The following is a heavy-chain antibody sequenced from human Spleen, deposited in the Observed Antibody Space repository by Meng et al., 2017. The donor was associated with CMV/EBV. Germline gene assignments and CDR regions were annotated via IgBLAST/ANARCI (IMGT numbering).Heavy chain of an antibody. Sequence: GGSLRLSCAASGFTFSSYAMHWVRQAPGKGLEHVSGIFGNGDITYYADSVKDRFTISRDNSKNTLYLQMGSLRAEDMAVYYCARFSAARGVFDIWGQGTMVTVSS. CDR1: GFTFSSYA. V-gene: IGHV3-64*02. J-gene: IGHJ3*02. D-gene: IGHD2-8*01. CDR2: IFGNGDIT. CDR3: ARFSAARGVFDI.